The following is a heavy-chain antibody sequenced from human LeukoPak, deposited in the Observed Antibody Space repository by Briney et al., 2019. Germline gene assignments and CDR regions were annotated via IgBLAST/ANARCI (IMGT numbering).Heavy chain of an antibody. CDR3: AKEGAYPIVTYDS. Sequence: PGGSLRLSCAASGFTFSSYWMNWVRQAPGKGLEWVANIKQDGSEKYYVDSVKGRFTISRDNAKNSLYLQMNSLRAEGTAVYYCAKEGAYPIVTYDSWGQGTLVTVSS. D-gene: IGHD4-11*01. J-gene: IGHJ5*01. CDR2: IKQDGSEK. V-gene: IGHV3-7*01. CDR1: GFTFSSYW.